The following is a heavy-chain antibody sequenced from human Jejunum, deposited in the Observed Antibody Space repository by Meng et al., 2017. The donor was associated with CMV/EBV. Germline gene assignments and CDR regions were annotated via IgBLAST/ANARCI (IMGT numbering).Heavy chain of an antibody. D-gene: IGHD1-26*01. CDR2: VSYNGDST. CDR3: ARESPNGSYDY. J-gene: IGHJ4*02. CDR1: GFTLSNYP. Sequence: AASGFTLSNYPMHWVRQATGKGLESVSAVSYNGDSTYYADSVKGRLTISRDNSKDTLFLQMGSLRTEDMAVYYCARESPNGSYDYWGQGTLVTVSS. V-gene: IGHV3-64*02.